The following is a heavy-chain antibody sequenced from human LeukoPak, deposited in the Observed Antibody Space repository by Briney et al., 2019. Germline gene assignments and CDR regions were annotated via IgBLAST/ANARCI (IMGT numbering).Heavy chain of an antibody. CDR1: GGSFSGYY. J-gene: IGHJ3*02. Sequence: SETLSLTCAVYGGSFSGYYWSWIRQPPGKGLEWIGEINHSGSTNYNPSLKSRVTISVDTSKYQFSLKLSSVTAADTAVYYCARRGNYYDSSGHFDIWGQGTMVTVSS. CDR3: ARRGNYYDSSGHFDI. CDR2: INHSGST. V-gene: IGHV4-34*01. D-gene: IGHD3-22*01.